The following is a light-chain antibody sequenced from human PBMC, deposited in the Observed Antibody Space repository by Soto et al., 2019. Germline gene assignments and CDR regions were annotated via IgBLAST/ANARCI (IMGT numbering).Light chain of an antibody. J-gene: IGKJ4*01. Sequence: EFVLTQSPGTLSLSPGEIATLSCGASQTVRNNYLACYQQKPVQAPRLLIYDASSRATGISDRFSGGGSGTDFTRTISILEPEDFAVYYCQQFSSYPLTFGGGTKVDIK. CDR1: QTVRNNY. CDR3: QQFSSYPLT. V-gene: IGKV3-20*01. CDR2: DAS.